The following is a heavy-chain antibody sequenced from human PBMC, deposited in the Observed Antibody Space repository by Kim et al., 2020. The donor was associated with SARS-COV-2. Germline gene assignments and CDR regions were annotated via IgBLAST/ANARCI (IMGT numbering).Heavy chain of an antibody. CDR1: GFTFSSYA. CDR2: ISYDGSNK. D-gene: IGHD5-18*01. J-gene: IGHJ4*02. CDR3: AREGVRYSYGYGVYYFDY. V-gene: IGHV3-30*04. Sequence: GGSLRLSCAASGFTFSSYAMHWVRQAPGKGLEWVAVISYDGSNKYYADSVKGRFTISRDNSKNTLYLQMNSLRAEDTAVYYCAREGVRYSYGYGVYYFDYWGQGTLVTVSS.